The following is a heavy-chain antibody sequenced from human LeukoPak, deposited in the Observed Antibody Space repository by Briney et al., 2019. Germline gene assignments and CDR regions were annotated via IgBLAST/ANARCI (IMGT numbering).Heavy chain of an antibody. CDR3: AKVHSSGSLDY. J-gene: IGHJ4*02. CDR1: GFTFSSYT. D-gene: IGHD6-19*01. V-gene: IGHV3-23*01. Sequence: GGSLRLSCAASGFTFSSYTMSWVRQAPGKGLEWVSTITTSDGNTYYADSVKGRFTISRDNAKNSLYLQMNSLRAEDTALYYCAKVHSSGSLDYWGQGTLVTVSS. CDR2: ITTSDGNT.